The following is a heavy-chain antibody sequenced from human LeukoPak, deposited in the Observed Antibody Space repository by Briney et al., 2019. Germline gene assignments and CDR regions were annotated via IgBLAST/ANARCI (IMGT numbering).Heavy chain of an antibody. V-gene: IGHV4-59*01. CDR2: IYYSGST. CDR1: GGSISSYY. Sequence: SETLSLTCTVSGGSISSYYWSWIRQPPGKGLEWIGYIYYSGSTNYNPSLKSRVTLSVDTSKNQFSLKLSSMTAADTAVYYCARVTYGSSPDYYYYYYMDVWGKGTTVTVSS. J-gene: IGHJ6*03. D-gene: IGHD6-13*01. CDR3: ARVTYGSSPDYYYYYYMDV.